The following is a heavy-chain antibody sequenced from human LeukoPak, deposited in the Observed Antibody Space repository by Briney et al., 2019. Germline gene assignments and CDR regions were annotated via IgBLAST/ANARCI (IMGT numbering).Heavy chain of an antibody. V-gene: IGHV3-21*01. CDR3: ASSSTASGWFGYY. D-gene: IGHD6-19*01. CDR1: GFTFSSYN. J-gene: IGHJ4*02. Sequence: PGGSLRLSCAASGFTFSSYNMNWVRQAPGKGLEWVSSISSSSAYIYYADSVKGRFTISRDNAKNSLYLEMNSLRAEDTAVYYCASSSTASGWFGYYWGQGTLVTVSS. CDR2: ISSSSAYI.